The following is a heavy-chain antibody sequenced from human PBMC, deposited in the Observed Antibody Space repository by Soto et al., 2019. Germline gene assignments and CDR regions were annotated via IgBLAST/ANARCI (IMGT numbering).Heavy chain of an antibody. J-gene: IGHJ4*02. D-gene: IGHD1-26*01. Sequence: QVQLQQWGAGLLKPSETLSLTCAVYGGSFSGYYWSWIRQPPGKGLEWIGEINHSGSTNYNPSLKSRVTISVDTSKNQFSLNLSSVTAADTAVYYCARGRWAGYWGQGTLVTVSA. CDR3: ARGRWAGY. CDR1: GGSFSGYY. V-gene: IGHV4-34*01. CDR2: INHSGST.